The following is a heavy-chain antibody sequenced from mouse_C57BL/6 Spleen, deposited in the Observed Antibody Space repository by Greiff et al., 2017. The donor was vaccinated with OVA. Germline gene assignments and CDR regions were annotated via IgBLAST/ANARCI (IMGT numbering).Heavy chain of an antibody. D-gene: IGHD1-1*01. V-gene: IGHV1-18*01. Sequence: EVQLQESGPELVKPGASVKIPCKASGYTFTDYNMDWVKQSHGKSLEWIGDINPNNGGTIYNQKFKGKATLTVDKSSSTAYMELRSLTSEDTAVYYCARRHYYGSRPYAMDYWGQGTSVTVSS. J-gene: IGHJ4*01. CDR1: GYTFTDYN. CDR3: ARRHYYGSRPYAMDY. CDR2: INPNNGGT.